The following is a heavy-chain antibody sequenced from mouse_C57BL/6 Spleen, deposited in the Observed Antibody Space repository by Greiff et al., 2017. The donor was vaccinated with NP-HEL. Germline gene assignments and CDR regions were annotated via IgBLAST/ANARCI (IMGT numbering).Heavy chain of an antibody. CDR1: GFTFSSYT. D-gene: IGHD5-5*01. J-gene: IGHJ4*01. V-gene: IGHV5-9*01. Sequence: EVKLEESGGGLVKPGGSLKLSCAASGFTFSSYTMSWVRQTPEKRLEWVATISGGGGNTYYPDSVKGRFTISRDNAKNTLYLQMSSLRSEDTALYYCARSYLYYAMDYWGQGTSVTVSS. CDR2: ISGGGGNT. CDR3: ARSYLYYAMDY.